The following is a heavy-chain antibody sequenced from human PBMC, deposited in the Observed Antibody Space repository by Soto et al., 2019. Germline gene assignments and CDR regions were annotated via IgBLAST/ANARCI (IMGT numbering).Heavy chain of an antibody. CDR1: GGSFIGYY. J-gene: IGHJ6*02. D-gene: IGHD3-10*01. CDR3: ARGTTMVRGVIIILYYYGMDV. Sequence: PSETLSLTCAVYGGSFIGYYWSWIRQPPGKGLEWIGEINHSGSTNYSPSLKSRVTISVDTSKNQFSLKLSSVTAADTAVYYCARGTTMVRGVIIILYYYGMDVWGQGTTVTVSS. V-gene: IGHV4-34*01. CDR2: INHSGST.